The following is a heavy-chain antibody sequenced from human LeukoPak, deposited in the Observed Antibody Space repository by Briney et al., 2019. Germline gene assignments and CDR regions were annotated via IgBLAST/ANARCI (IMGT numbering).Heavy chain of an antibody. CDR1: GFTSADYA. Sequence: GGSLRLSCTASGFTSADYAMTWFRQAPGKGLECVGCIRSKAYGGTTEYAASVKGRFTISRDDSKSIAYLQMDSLKIVDTAVYYCSRVPIRTVTWVVVLRGHDVFDMWGQGTMVTVSS. D-gene: IGHD2-2*01. CDR3: SRVPIRTVTWVVVLRGHDVFDM. CDR2: IRSKAYGGTT. V-gene: IGHV3-49*03. J-gene: IGHJ3*02.